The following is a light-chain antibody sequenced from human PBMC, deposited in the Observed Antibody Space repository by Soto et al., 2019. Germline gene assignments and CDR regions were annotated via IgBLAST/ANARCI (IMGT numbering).Light chain of an antibody. Sequence: QPELTQPPSASATPGQRVTISCSGSSFNIGTYSVTWYQQLPGTAPKLLIYSNDQRPAGVPARFSGSKSGTSASLGISGLQSGDEADYYCASWDDSLNALVFGGGTKLTVL. CDR2: SND. CDR1: SFNIGTYS. V-gene: IGLV1-44*01. J-gene: IGLJ2*01. CDR3: ASWDDSLNALV.